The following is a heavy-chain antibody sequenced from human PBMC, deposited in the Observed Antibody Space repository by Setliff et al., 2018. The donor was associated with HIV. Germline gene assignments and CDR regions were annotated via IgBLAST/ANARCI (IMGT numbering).Heavy chain of an antibody. Sequence: ASVKVSCKASGGTFSSYAISWVRQAPGQGLEWMGRIIPIFGKANYAQKFQGRVTITADKSTSTAYMELSSLRSEDTAVYYCARGKDDFWSGYCMDVWGKGTTVTVSS. V-gene: IGHV1-69*04. D-gene: IGHD3-3*01. CDR2: IIPIFGKA. J-gene: IGHJ6*03. CDR1: GGTFSSYA. CDR3: ARGKDDFWSGYCMDV.